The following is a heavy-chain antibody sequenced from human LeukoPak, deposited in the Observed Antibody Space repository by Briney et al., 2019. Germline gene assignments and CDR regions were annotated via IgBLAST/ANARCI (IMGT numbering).Heavy chain of an antibody. CDR3: ARDSQDCSASTCYFDY. D-gene: IGHD2-15*01. CDR1: GFTFDDYA. Sequence: QPGGSLRLSCAASGFTFDDYAMHWVRQSPGKGLQWVSFISWDSRSAYYADSVKGRFTISRDNNKKSVFLQMNSLSAEDTAFYYCARDSQDCSASTCYFDYWGQGTLVTVSA. J-gene: IGHJ4*02. V-gene: IGHV3-43D*03. CDR2: ISWDSRSA.